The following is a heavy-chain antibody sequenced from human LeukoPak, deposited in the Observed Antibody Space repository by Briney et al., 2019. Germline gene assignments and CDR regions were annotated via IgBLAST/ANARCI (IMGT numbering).Heavy chain of an antibody. CDR1: GLTFSNYG. CDR2: ITGDGTTT. V-gene: IGHV3-23*01. Sequence: GGSLRLSCEASGLTFSNYGMSWVRQAPGKGLQWVPAITGDGTTTYYADSVKGRFTISRDNSKNMLYLQMSSLRAEDTAVYYCAKMHGYFDNWGQGALVPVSS. CDR3: AKMHGYFDN. J-gene: IGHJ4*02.